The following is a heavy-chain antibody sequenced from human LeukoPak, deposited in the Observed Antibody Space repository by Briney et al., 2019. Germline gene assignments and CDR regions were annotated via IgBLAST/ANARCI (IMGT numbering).Heavy chain of an antibody. Sequence: RASETLSLTCAVSGYSISSGNYWGWIRQPPGKGLEWIGNIYHSGSTYYNPSLKSRVTILIDTSKNQSFLKLSSVTAADTAVYYCARVRSSWYQFDYWGQGTLVTVSS. CDR2: IYHSGST. D-gene: IGHD6-13*01. CDR1: GYSISSGNY. J-gene: IGHJ4*02. CDR3: ARVRSSWYQFDY. V-gene: IGHV4-38-2*01.